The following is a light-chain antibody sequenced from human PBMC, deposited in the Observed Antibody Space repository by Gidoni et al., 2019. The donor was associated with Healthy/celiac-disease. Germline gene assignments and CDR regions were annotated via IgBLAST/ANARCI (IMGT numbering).Light chain of an antibody. CDR3: QQSYSTPFT. Sequence: DIQMTQSPSSLSASVGDRVTITCRASQSIRSYLNWYQQKPGKAPKLLIYAESSLQSGVPSRFSGSGSGTDFTLTISSLQPEDFATYYCQQSYSTPFTFGPGTKVDIK. V-gene: IGKV1-39*01. CDR1: QSIRSY. J-gene: IGKJ3*01. CDR2: AES.